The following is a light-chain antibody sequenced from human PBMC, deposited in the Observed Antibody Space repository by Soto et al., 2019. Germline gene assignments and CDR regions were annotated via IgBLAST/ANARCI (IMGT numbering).Light chain of an antibody. CDR1: SSYIGGYNY. V-gene: IGLV2-8*01. Sequence: QSVLTQPPSASGSPGQSVTISCTGTSSYIGGYNYVSWYQQHPGKAPKLMIYEVSKRPSGVPDRFSGSKSGNTASLNVSGLQAEDEADYYCSSYAGSNTYVFGTGTKVTVL. CDR3: SSYAGSNTYV. CDR2: EVS. J-gene: IGLJ1*01.